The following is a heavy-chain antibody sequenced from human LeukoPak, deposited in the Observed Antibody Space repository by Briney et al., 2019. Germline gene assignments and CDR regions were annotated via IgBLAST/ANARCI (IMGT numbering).Heavy chain of an antibody. CDR3: ARHAFGSGYDLDY. D-gene: IGHD5-12*01. CDR1: GGSIGSYY. V-gene: IGHV4-59*01. Sequence: SETLSLTCTVSGGSIGSYYWSWMRQPPGKGLEWIGYIYYSGSTNYNPSLKSRVTISVDTSKNQFSLKLSSVTAADTAVYYCARHAFGSGYDLDYWGQGTLVTVSS. J-gene: IGHJ4*02. CDR2: IYYSGST.